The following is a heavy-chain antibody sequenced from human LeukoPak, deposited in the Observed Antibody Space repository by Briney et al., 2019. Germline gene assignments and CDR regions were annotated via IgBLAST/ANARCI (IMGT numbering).Heavy chain of an antibody. J-gene: IGHJ5*02. CDR1: GFTFSSYS. Sequence: GGSLRLFCAASGFTFSSYSINWVRQARGKGLEWVTYISGSSTTIYYADSVKGRFTISRDNAKNSLYLQMNSLKDEDKDVYYCARHLVEATATWGQGTLVTVSS. CDR3: ARHLVEATAT. CDR2: ISGSSTTI. D-gene: IGHD1-26*01. V-gene: IGHV3-48*02.